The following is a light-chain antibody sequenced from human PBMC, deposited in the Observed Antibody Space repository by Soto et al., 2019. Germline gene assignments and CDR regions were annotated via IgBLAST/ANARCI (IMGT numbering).Light chain of an antibody. J-gene: IGLJ1*01. CDR3: SSYTNSNFPYV. CDR2: NVS. CDR1: SSDIGSFNY. Sequence: QSALTQPASVSGSPGQSITISCTGTSSDIGSFNYVSWYQHHPGTAPRLMIYNVSNRPSGVSNRFSASKSGNTASLTISGLQAEDEADYYCSSYTNSNFPYVFGPGTKLTVL. V-gene: IGLV2-14*03.